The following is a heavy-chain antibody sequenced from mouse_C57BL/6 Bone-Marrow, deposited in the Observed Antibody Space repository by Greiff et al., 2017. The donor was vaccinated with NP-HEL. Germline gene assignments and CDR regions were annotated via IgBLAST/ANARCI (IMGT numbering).Heavy chain of an antibody. CDR2: IDPEDGDT. CDR3: TTGGGNYVPEFAY. D-gene: IGHD2-1*01. CDR1: GFNIKDYY. J-gene: IGHJ3*01. V-gene: IGHV14-1*01. Sequence: EVNVVESGAELVRPGASVKLSCTASGFNIKDYYMHWVKQRPEQGLEWIGRIDPEDGDTEYAPKFPGKATMTADTSSHTAYLQLSSLTSEDTAVYYCTTGGGNYVPEFAYWGQGTLVTVSA.